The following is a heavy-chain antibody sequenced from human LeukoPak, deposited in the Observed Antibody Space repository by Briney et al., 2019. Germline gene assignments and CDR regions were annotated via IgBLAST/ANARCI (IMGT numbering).Heavy chain of an antibody. CDR1: GYTFTSNY. J-gene: IGHJ4*02. CDR3: ATPPRYYYDSSGYPRY. D-gene: IGHD3-22*01. CDR2: INPNSGGT. Sequence: ASVKVSCKAFGYTFTSNYIHWVRQAPGQGLEWMGWINPNSGGTNYAQKFQGRVTMTRDTSISTAYMELSRLRSDDTAVYYCATPPRYYYDSSGYPRYWGQGTLVTVSS. V-gene: IGHV1-2*02.